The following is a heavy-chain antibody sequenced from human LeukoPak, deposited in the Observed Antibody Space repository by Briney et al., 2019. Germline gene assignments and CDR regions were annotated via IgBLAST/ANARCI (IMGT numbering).Heavy chain of an antibody. CDR2: IYYSGSI. CDR3: ARRSKCGDYFDY. CDR1: GGSISSYY. V-gene: IGHV4-59*08. D-gene: IGHD3-10*01. Sequence: SETLSLTCTVSGGSISSYYWSWIRQPPGKGLEWIGYIYYSGSINYNPSLKSRVTISVDTSKNQFSLKLSSVTAADSAVYYCARRSKCGDYFDYWGQGTLVTVSS. J-gene: IGHJ4*02.